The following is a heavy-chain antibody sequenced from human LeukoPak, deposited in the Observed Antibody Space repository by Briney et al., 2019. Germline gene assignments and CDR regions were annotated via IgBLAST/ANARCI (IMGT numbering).Heavy chain of an antibody. CDR1: GGSFSDYY. J-gene: IGHJ3*02. CDR3: ARRVRGVNDAFDI. Sequence: SETLSLTCAVYGGSFSDYYWTWIRQPPGKGLEWIGEINHSGSTNYNASLKSRVTISVDTSKIHFSLKLTSVTAADTAVFYCARRVRGVNDAFDIWGQGTVVTVSS. CDR2: INHSGST. D-gene: IGHD3-10*01. V-gene: IGHV4-34*01.